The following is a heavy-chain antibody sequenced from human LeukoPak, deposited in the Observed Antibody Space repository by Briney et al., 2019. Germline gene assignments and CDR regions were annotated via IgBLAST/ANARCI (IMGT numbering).Heavy chain of an antibody. Sequence: SEPLSLTCIVSGGPISSTGYYWGWIRQPPGKGLVLLGYIYFFGSTYYNPSLQIRVTIFVDTSKNQFSLKLTSVTAANTAIYYCARQDSSAAYYVDYWGQGTLVTVSS. D-gene: IGHD3-22*01. CDR2: IYFFGST. CDR3: ARQDSSAAYYVDY. J-gene: IGHJ4*02. V-gene: IGHV4-39*01. CDR1: GGPISSTGYY.